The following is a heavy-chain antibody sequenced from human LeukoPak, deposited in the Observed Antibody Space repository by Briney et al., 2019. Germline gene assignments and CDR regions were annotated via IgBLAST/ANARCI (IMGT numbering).Heavy chain of an antibody. V-gene: IGHV3-48*04. Sequence: GGSLRLSCAASGFTFSSYSMNWVRQAPGEGLEWVSYISSSSSTIYYADSVKGRFTISRDNAKNSLYLQMNSLRAEDTAVYYCARQQWLVPDYWGQGTLVTVSS. CDR2: ISSSSSTI. CDR1: GFTFSSYS. CDR3: ARQQWLVPDY. J-gene: IGHJ4*02. D-gene: IGHD6-19*01.